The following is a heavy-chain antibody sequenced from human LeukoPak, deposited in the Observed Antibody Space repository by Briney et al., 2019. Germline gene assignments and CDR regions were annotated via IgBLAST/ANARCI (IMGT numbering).Heavy chain of an antibody. D-gene: IGHD3-3*01. CDR3: ARVGTITIFGGDY. CDR2: IIPIFGTA. Sequence: SVKVSCKASGGTFSSYAISWVRQAPGQGLEWMGGIIPIFGTANYAQEFQGRVTITTDESTSTAYMELSSLRSEDTAVYYCARVGTITIFGGDYWGQGTLVTVSS. CDR1: GGTFSSYA. J-gene: IGHJ4*02. V-gene: IGHV1-69*05.